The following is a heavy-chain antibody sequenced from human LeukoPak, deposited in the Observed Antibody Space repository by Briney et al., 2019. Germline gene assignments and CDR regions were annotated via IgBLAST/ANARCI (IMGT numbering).Heavy chain of an antibody. V-gene: IGHV4-34*01. J-gene: IGHJ4*02. CDR3: GRGGSWGDDH. CDR1: GVSFSGYY. Sequence: SETLSLTCAVYGVSFSGYYWSWIRQPPGKGLEWIGEINHSGSTNYNPSLKRRVTISVDTSKNQFSLTLSSVTAAHTQVYYCGRGGSWGDDHWGQRALVTVSS. D-gene: IGHD3-10*01. CDR2: INHSGST.